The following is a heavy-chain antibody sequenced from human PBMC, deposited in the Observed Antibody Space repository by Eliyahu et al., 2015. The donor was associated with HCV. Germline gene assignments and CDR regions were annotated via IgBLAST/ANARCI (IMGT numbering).Heavy chain of an antibody. CDR1: GFXFGDYA. Sequence: EVQLLESGGGLVQPGGSLXLSCAAPGFXFGDYAXXWXRQAXGQGLGWXSAISGSGSTTYYADSVKGRFTISRDNSKNALYLQMDSLRAGDTAIYYCEKAKVPSYDGSGWPWSFDFWGLGTPVTVSS. J-gene: IGHJ4*02. D-gene: IGHD3-22*01. V-gene: IGHV3-23*01. CDR2: ISGSGSTT. CDR3: EKAKVPSYDGSGWPWSFDF.